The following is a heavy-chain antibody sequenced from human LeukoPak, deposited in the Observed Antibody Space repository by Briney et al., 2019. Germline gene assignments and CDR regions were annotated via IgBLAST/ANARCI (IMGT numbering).Heavy chain of an antibody. J-gene: IGHJ4*02. CDR3: AKDSGGDGYKNLYYFDY. D-gene: IGHD5-24*01. CDR1: GFTSSSYG. V-gene: IGHV3-30*18. CDR2: ISYDGSNK. Sequence: GGSLRLSCAASGFTSSSYGMHWVRQAPGKGLEWVAVISYDGSNKYYADSVKGRFTISRDNSKNTLYLQMNSLRAEDTAVYYCAKDSGGDGYKNLYYFDYWGQGTLVTVSS.